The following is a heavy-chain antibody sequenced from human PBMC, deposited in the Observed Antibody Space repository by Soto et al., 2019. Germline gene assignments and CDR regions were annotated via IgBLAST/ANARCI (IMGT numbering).Heavy chain of an antibody. CDR1: GYNFSDYY. CDR2: VSPKSGGT. V-gene: IGHV1-2*02. D-gene: IGHD2-8*02. J-gene: IGHJ5*02. CDR3: AREISGGGTLNWFDP. Sequence: ASVKVSCKASGYNFSDYYIHWVRQAPGQGLEWLGWVSPKSGGTNYAQKFKGRVTMTRDTSSNTVYMDLSGLKSDDTAVFYCAREISGGGTLNWFDPWGQGTLVTVSS.